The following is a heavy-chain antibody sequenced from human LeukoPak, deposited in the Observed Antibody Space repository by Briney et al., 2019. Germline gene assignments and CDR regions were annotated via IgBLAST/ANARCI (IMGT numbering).Heavy chain of an antibody. D-gene: IGHD6-19*01. J-gene: IGHJ6*02. CDR1: GFTFSNYY. Sequence: GGSLRLSCAASGFTFSNYYMNWVRQAPGKGLEWVSSISPSSSAIYYADSVKGRFTISRDNAENSVYLQMNSLRDEDTAVYYCARETIAVAFYYYGMDVWGQGTTVTISS. CDR3: ARETIAVAFYYYGMDV. CDR2: ISPSSSAI. V-gene: IGHV3-48*02.